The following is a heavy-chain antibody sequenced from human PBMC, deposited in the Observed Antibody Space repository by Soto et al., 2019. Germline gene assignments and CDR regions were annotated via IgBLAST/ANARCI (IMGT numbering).Heavy chain of an antibody. Sequence: GGSLRLSCAASGFTFSSYAMSWVRQAPGKGLEWVSAISGSGGSTYYADSVKGRFTISRDNSKNTLYLQMNSLRAEDTAVYYCARDRYCSGGSCPHYYYYMDVWGKGTTVTVSS. J-gene: IGHJ6*03. CDR2: ISGSGGST. CDR1: GFTFSSYA. CDR3: ARDRYCSGGSCPHYYYYMDV. V-gene: IGHV3-23*01. D-gene: IGHD2-15*01.